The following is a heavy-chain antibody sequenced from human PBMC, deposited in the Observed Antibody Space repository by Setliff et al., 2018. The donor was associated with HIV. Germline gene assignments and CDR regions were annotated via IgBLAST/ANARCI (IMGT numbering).Heavy chain of an antibody. V-gene: IGHV3-33*01. D-gene: IGHD4-4*01. Sequence: LRLSCAASGFRFSNYGMHWVRQAPGKGPEWVALIWYDGINKYYGDSVKGRFTISRDNAQNSLYLEMNSLRVEDTAVYYCARDGPTETNFYYGMDVWGQGTTVTVSS. CDR1: GFRFSNYG. CDR2: IWYDGINK. CDR3: ARDGPTETNFYYGMDV. J-gene: IGHJ6*02.